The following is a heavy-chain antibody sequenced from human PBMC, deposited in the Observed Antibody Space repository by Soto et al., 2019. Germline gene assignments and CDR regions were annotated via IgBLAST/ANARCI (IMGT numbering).Heavy chain of an antibody. CDR3: ARRQISPPPRGAASARGGMDV. CDR1: GFNFNNYG. D-gene: IGHD6-13*01. Sequence: QVQLVESGGGVVQPGRSLRLSCAASGFNFNNYGMHWVRQAPGKGLEWVAVIWNDGNGYYYANSVKGRFTISRDNSKNTLFLQMSSLRADDTAFYYCARRQISPPPRGAASARGGMDVWGQGTTVTVSS. J-gene: IGHJ6*02. CDR2: IWNDGNGY. V-gene: IGHV3-33*01.